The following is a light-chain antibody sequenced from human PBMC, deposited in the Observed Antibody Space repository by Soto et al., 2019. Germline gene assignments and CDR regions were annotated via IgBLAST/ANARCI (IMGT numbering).Light chain of an antibody. Sequence: QSALTQPPSVSGSPGQSVTISCTGTSSDVGSSDRVSWYQQPPGAAPRLILYAVTKRPSGVPDRFSGSKSANTASLTISGLQAGDEADYHCSLYTDSGTLFGGGTKLTVL. CDR3: SLYTDSGTL. V-gene: IGLV2-18*01. CDR2: AVT. CDR1: SSDVGSSDR. J-gene: IGLJ2*01.